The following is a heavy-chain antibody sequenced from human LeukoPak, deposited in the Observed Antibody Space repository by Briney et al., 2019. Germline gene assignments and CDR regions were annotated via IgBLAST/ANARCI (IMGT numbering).Heavy chain of an antibody. CDR1: GFTVSSIY. Sequence: GGSLRLSCAASGFTVSSIYMNWVRQAPGKGLEWVSYISSSSSTIYYADSVKGRFTISRDNAKNSLYLQMNSLRAEDTAVYYCAREYYYDSSGYLDYWGQGTLVTVSS. V-gene: IGHV3-48*04. CDR2: ISSSSSTI. D-gene: IGHD3-22*01. CDR3: AREYYYDSSGYLDY. J-gene: IGHJ4*02.